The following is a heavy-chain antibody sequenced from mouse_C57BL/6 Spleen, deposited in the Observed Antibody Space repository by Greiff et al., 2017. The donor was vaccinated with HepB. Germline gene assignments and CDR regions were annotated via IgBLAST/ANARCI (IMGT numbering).Heavy chain of an antibody. CDR3: AREGDYYAIYAMDY. D-gene: IGHD1-1*01. CDR2: IYPGSGST. CDR1: GYTFTSYW. Sequence: VQLQQPGAELVKPGASVKMSCKASGYTFTSYWITWVKQRPGQGLEWIGDIYPGSGSTNYNEKFKSKATLTVDTSSSTAYMQLSSLTSEDSAVYYCAREGDYYAIYAMDYWGQGTSVTVSS. J-gene: IGHJ4*01. V-gene: IGHV1-55*01.